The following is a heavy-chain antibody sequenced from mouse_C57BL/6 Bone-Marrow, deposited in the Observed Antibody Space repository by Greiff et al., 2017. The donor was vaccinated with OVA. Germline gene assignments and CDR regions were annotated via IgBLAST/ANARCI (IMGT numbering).Heavy chain of an antibody. D-gene: IGHD1-1*01. V-gene: IGHV1-54*01. J-gene: IGHJ1*03. CDR1: GYAFTNYL. Sequence: VQLQQSGAELVRPGTSVKVSCKASGYAFTNYLIEWVKQRPGQGLEWIGVINPGSGGTNYNEKFKGKATLTADKSSSTAYMQLSSLTSADSAVYFCARLGYGSSYWYFDVWGTGTTVTVSS. CDR2: INPGSGGT. CDR3: ARLGYGSSYWYFDV.